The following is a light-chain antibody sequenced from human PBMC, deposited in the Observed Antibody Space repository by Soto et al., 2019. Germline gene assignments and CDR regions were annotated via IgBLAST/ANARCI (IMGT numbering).Light chain of an antibody. J-gene: IGLJ1*01. V-gene: IGLV2-14*01. CDR2: DVT. Sequence: QSVLTQPASVSGSPGQSITISCTGTSNDIATYNFVSWYQQHPGKAPKLLIYDVTNRPSGVSDRFSGSKSGSTASLTISGPQDEDYADYYCNSYTTSTFFVFGTGTKVTVL. CDR3: NSYTTSTFFV. CDR1: SNDIATYNF.